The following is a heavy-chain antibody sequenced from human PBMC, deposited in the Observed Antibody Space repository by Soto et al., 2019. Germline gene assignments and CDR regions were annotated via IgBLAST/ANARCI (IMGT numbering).Heavy chain of an antibody. CDR2: IYPSDSDI. V-gene: IGHV5-51*01. Sequence: ESLRISCKGSGYTFTSYWIGLVRQMPGEGLEWMGVIYPSDSDIRYSPSFQGKVTISADKSITTAYLQWSSLKAADTAMYYCVRSGTSSGRFSDYWGQGTLVTVSS. CDR3: VRSGTSSGRFSDY. D-gene: IGHD2-15*01. CDR1: GYTFTSYW. J-gene: IGHJ4*02.